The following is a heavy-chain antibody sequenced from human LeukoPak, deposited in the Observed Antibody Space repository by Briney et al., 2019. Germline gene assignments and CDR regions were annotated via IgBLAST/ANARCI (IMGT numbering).Heavy chain of an antibody. J-gene: IGHJ5*02. D-gene: IGHD3-3*01. CDR1: GGSFSGYY. Sequence: TSETLSLTCAVYGGSFSGYYWSWIRQPPGKGLEWIGEINHSGSTNYNPSLKSRVTISVDTSKNQFSLKLSSVTAADTAVYYCATKTEFWSGYNNWLDPWGEGTLVTVSS. CDR3: ATKTEFWSGYNNWLDP. CDR2: INHSGST. V-gene: IGHV4-34*01.